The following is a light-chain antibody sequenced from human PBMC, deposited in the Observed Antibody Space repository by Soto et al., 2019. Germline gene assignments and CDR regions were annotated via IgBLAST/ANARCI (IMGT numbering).Light chain of an antibody. CDR2: KAS. J-gene: IGKJ2*01. V-gene: IGKV1-5*03. Sequence: VQMTQSPATVSASIGNRVTITCRASQSISSWLAWYQQKPGKAPKLLIYKASSLESGVPSKFSGSGSGTEFTLTISSLQPDDFATYYCQQYNSYLYTFGQGTKVDIK. CDR3: QQYNSYLYT. CDR1: QSISSW.